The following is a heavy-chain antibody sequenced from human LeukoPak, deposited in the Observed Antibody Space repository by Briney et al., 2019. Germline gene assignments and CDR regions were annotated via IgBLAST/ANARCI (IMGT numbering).Heavy chain of an antibody. Sequence: GGSLRLSCVVSRFRFDNYGMSWVRQAPGKGLEWVSGISWNGYSTGHADSVKGRFTISRDNAKNSLFLQMNNLRAEDTAFYFCARAPNIGSYWPLDYWGQGTLVTVSS. J-gene: IGHJ4*02. D-gene: IGHD1-26*01. CDR2: ISWNGYST. V-gene: IGHV3-20*04. CDR1: RFRFDNYG. CDR3: ARAPNIGSYWPLDY.